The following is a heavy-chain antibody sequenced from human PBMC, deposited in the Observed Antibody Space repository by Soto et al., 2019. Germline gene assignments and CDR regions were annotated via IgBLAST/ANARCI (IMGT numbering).Heavy chain of an antibody. Sequence: PSETLSLTCTVSGGSISSYYWSWIRQPPGKGLEWIGYIYYSGTTNYNPSLKSRVTISVDTSKNQFSLKLSSVTAADTAVYYCARGEDLGNWFDPWGQGALVTVSS. CDR1: GGSISSYY. CDR3: ARGEDLGNWFDP. J-gene: IGHJ5*02. V-gene: IGHV4-59*01. CDR2: IYYSGTT.